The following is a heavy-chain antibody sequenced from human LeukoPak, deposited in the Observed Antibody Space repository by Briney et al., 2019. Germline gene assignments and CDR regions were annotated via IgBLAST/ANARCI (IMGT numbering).Heavy chain of an antibody. J-gene: IGHJ6*02. CDR2: IYYSGST. CDR3: ARDNWNYGSSMDV. D-gene: IGHD1-7*01. CDR1: GGSISSYY. V-gene: IGHV4-59*01. Sequence: SETLSLTCTVSGGSISSYYWSWIRQPPGKGLEWIAYIYYSGSTNYNPSLKSRVTISVDTSKNQFSLKLSSVTAADTAVYYCARDNWNYGSSMDVWGQGTTVTVSS.